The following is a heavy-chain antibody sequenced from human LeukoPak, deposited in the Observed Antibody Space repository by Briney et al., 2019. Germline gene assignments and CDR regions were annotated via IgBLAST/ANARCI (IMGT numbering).Heavy chain of an antibody. CDR3: ARDFGVVRSEYYFDY. Sequence: ASVKVSFKASGYTFTSYGISWVRQAPGQGLEWMGIINPSGGSTSYAQKFQGRVTMTRDTSTSTVYMELSSLRSEDTAVYYCARDFGVVRSEYYFDYWGQGTLVTVSS. CDR1: GYTFTSYG. CDR2: INPSGGST. V-gene: IGHV1-46*01. D-gene: IGHD3-3*01. J-gene: IGHJ4*02.